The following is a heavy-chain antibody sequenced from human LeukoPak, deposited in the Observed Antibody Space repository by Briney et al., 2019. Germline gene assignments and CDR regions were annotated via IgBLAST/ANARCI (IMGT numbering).Heavy chain of an antibody. D-gene: IGHD2-2*01. CDR2: IKPDGTTK. CDR1: GFPFSSYS. Sequence: GGSLRLSCAASGFPFSSYSMTWVRQAPGKGLEWVANIKPDGTTKFYVDSVKGRFTISRDNALNPLYLQMNSLRAEDTAIYYCAKTTSVVPAAVEYYYYYGMDVWGQGTTVTVSS. V-gene: IGHV3-7*03. J-gene: IGHJ6*02. CDR3: AKTTSVVPAAVEYYYYYGMDV.